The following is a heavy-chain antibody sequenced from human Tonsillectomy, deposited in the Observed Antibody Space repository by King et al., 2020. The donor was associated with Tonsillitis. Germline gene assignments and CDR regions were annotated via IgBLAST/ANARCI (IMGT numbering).Heavy chain of an antibody. J-gene: IGHJ1*01. CDR2: ISSSGDFK. D-gene: IGHD3-9*01. Sequence: VQLVESGGGLVKPGGSLRLSCAASGFTFTESSLNWVRQAAGKGLEWVSSISSSGDFKSYADSVTGRFTISRDNAKNSMSLQLHILRADDTGIYFCAIDRETGYGTDWYRPEYFKDWGEGTLVTVAS. CDR1: GFTFTESS. CDR3: AIDRETGYGTDWYRPEYFKD. V-gene: IGHV3-21*01.